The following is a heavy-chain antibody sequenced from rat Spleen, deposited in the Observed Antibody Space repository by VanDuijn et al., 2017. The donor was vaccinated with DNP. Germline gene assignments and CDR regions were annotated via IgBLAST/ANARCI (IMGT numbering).Heavy chain of an antibody. CDR3: TTDAAY. CDR1: GFTFSDYY. CDR2: ISPDGTTT. Sequence: EVQLVESGGGLVQPGRSLKLSCSLSGFTFSDYYMSWVRQAPTKGLEWVASISPDGTTTYYRDSVKGRFTISRDNTESSLFLQMDSLRSEDTATYYCTTDAAYWGQGALVTVSS. V-gene: IGHV5-20*01. J-gene: IGHJ3*01.